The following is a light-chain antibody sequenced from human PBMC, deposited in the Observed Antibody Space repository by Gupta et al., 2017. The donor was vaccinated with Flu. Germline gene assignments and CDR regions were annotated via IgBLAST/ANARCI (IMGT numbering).Light chain of an antibody. CDR1: SSDVGSYNL. V-gene: IGLV2-23*02. CDR3: CSYAGSSTFVV. J-gene: IGLJ2*01. Sequence: ITISCTGTSSDVGSYNLVSWYQQHPGKAPKLMIYEVSKRPSGVSNRFSGSKSGNTASLTISGLQAEDEAEYYCCSYAGSSTFVVFGGGTKLTVL. CDR2: EVS.